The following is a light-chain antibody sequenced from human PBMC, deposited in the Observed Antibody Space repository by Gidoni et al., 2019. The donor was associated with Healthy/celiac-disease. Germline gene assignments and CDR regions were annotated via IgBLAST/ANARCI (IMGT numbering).Light chain of an antibody. CDR1: QGISSA. CDR3: QQFNSYLLGLT. J-gene: IGKJ4*01. V-gene: IGKV1-13*02. CDR2: DAS. Sequence: AIQLTQSPSSLSASVGDRVTITCRASQGISSALAWYQQKPGKAPKLLIYDASSLESGVPSRFSGSGSGTDFTLTISSLQPEDFATYYCQQFNSYLLGLTFGGXTKVEIK.